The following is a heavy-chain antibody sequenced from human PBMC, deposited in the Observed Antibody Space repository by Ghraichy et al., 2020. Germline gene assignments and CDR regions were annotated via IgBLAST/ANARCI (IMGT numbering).Heavy chain of an antibody. J-gene: IGHJ4*02. CDR3: AKDSGWYVPHSDY. Sequence: GGSLRLSCTASGFIFSNFGMHWVRQAPDKGLEWVAFMRSDGTTRYYADSVKGRSTISRDTAKNTLYLQMNSLTAEDTGVYYCAKDSGWYVPHSDYWGQGTLVAVSS. CDR2: MRSDGTTR. V-gene: IGHV3-30*02. D-gene: IGHD6-19*01. CDR1: GFIFSNFG.